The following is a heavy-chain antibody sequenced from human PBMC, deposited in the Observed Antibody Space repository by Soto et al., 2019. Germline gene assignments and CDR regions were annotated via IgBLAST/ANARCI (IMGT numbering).Heavy chain of an antibody. CDR1: GFSFSDSA. D-gene: IGHD1-26*01. Sequence: EVQLVESGGGLVQPGGSLKLSCAASGFSFSDSAMHWVRQASGKGLEWVGRIGSKGQNYATTYAASVKGRFIISTDESTSTAHLQMNSLKTEDTAVYYCTKYSGTSSAPAAWGQGTLVTVSS. V-gene: IGHV3-73*02. CDR2: IGSKGQNYAT. J-gene: IGHJ5*02. CDR3: TKYSGTSSAPAA.